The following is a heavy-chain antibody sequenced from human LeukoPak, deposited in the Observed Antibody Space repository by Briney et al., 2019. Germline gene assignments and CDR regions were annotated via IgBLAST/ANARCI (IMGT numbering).Heavy chain of an antibody. CDR2: ISSSGSTI. V-gene: IGHV3-48*03. CDR3: ARWSESIAVAGIRVVFDY. J-gene: IGHJ4*02. D-gene: IGHD6-19*01. Sequence: GGSLRHSCAASGFTFSSYEMNWVRQAPGKGLEWVSYISSSGSTIYYADSVKGRFTISRDNAKNSLYLQMNSLRAEDTAVYYCARWSESIAVAGIRVVFDYWGQGTLVTVSS. CDR1: GFTFSSYE.